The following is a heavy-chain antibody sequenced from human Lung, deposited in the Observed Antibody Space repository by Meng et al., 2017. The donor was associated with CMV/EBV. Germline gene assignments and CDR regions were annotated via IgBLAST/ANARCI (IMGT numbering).Heavy chain of an antibody. CDR2: VDASTVSA. D-gene: IGHD3-16*02. CDR1: GFAFSALS. CDR3: AMTYGHRWRNHHYIDY. J-gene: IGHJ4*02. Sequence: SGFAFSALSLSRVRQAPGQELEWIGLVDASTVSATYGKDFLGRFVISSVIAVSTAYLHIRDLRADDTALYDCAMTYGHRWRNHHYIDYWGQGTLVTVSS. V-gene: IGHV7-4-1*02.